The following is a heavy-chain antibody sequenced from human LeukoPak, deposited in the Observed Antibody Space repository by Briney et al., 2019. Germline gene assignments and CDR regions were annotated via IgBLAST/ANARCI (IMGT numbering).Heavy chain of an antibody. V-gene: IGHV3-66*01. CDR2: IYSGGST. CDR1: GFTISSNY. D-gene: IGHD4-17*01. CDR3: ARAVKGIFDY. Sequence: GGSLRLSCAASGFTISSNYMSWVRHAPGKGLEWVSVIYSGGSTYYADSVKGRFTISRDNSKNTLYLQMNSLRAEDTAVYYCARAVKGIFDYWGQGTLVTVSS. J-gene: IGHJ4*02.